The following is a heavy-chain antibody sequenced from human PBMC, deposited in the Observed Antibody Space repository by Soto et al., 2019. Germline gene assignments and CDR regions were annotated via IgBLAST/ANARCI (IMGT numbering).Heavy chain of an antibody. CDR2: INHSGST. J-gene: IGHJ4*02. Sequence: QVQLQQWGAGLLKPSETLSLTCAVYGGSFSGYYWSWIRQPPGKGLEWIGEINHSGSTNYNPSLNRPVTISVDTSKNQFSLKLSSVTAADTAVYCCARGWGRIFDYWGQGTLVTVSS. CDR3: ARGWGRIFDY. D-gene: IGHD7-27*01. V-gene: IGHV4-34*01. CDR1: GGSFSGYY.